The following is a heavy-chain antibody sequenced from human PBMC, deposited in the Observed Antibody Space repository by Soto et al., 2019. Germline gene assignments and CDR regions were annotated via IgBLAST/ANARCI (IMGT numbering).Heavy chain of an antibody. V-gene: IGHV3-23*01. CDR3: AKAPGRSGWNIDWCFDL. CDR2: ISNSGGIT. Sequence: GWSLRLSCAASEFTFSNYAMNWVRQAPGKGLEWVSGISNSGGITYYADSMEGRFTISRDNFKNTLYLQMNSLRAEDTALYYYAKAPGRSGWNIDWCFDLWGHVNLVTVSS. CDR1: EFTFSNYA. D-gene: IGHD6-19*01. J-gene: IGHJ2*01.